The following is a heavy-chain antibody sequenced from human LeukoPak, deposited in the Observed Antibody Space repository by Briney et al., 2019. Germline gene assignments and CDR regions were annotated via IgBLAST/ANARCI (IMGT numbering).Heavy chain of an antibody. V-gene: IGHV1-18*01. CDR2: ISAYNGNT. Sequence: GASVKVSCKASGYTFTSYGISWVRQAPGQGLEWMGWISAYNGNTNYAQKLQGRVTMTTDTSTSTAYMELRSLRSDDTAVYYCARDLRDRYYSNSGGYWGQGTLVTVSS. J-gene: IGHJ4*02. CDR1: GYTFTSYG. D-gene: IGHD4-11*01. CDR3: ARDLRDRYYSNSGGY.